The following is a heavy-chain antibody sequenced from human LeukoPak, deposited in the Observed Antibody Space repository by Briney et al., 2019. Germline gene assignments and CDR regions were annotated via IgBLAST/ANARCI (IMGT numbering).Heavy chain of an antibody. CDR2: INQDGSGK. CDR1: GITFRSYW. V-gene: IGHV3-7*01. D-gene: IGHD1-1*01. Sequence: GGSLRLSCAASGITFRSYWMDWVRQAPGKGLEWVASINQDGSGKNYVDSVKGRFTVSGDNAKKYLQMNSLRAEDTAVYYCAMNWNVPPRDYWGQGTLVTVSS. CDR3: AMNWNVPPRDY. J-gene: IGHJ4*02.